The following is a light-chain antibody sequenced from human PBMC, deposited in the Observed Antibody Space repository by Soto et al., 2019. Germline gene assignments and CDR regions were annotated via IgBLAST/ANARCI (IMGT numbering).Light chain of an antibody. CDR3: SSYTSSSTPFV. CDR2: DVS. J-gene: IGLJ1*01. Sequence: QSALTQPASVSGSPGQSITVSCTGTSSDVGGYNYVSWYQQHPGKVSKLMIYDVSNRPSGVSNRFSGSKSGNTASLTISGLQAEAEADYYCSSYTSSSTPFVFGTGTKLTVL. V-gene: IGLV2-14*01. CDR1: SSDVGGYNY.